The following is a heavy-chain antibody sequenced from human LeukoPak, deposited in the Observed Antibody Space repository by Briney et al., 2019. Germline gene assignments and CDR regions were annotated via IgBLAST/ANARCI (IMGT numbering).Heavy chain of an antibody. Sequence: QPGGSLRLSCAASGFTFNAYWMHWVRQAPGKGLVWVSRIDTVGSTTTYADSVKGRFTISRDNAKNTLHLQMSSLTADDTGVYYCARVRSGSDDWVDPWGQGTLVTVSS. V-gene: IGHV3-74*03. CDR1: GFTFNAYW. J-gene: IGHJ5*02. CDR3: ARVRSGSDDWVDP. CDR2: IDTVGSTT. D-gene: IGHD1-26*01.